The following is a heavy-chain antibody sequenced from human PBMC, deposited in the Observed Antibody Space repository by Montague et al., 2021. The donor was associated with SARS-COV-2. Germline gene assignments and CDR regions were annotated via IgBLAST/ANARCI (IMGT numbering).Heavy chain of an antibody. CDR2: IYHSRST. D-gene: IGHD3-22*01. J-gene: IGHJ5*02. V-gene: IGHV4-38-2*02. Sequence: SETLSLTCTVSGYSISSGYYWGWIRQPPGKGLEWIGSIYHSRSTYYNPSLKSRVTISVDTTKNQFSLKLSSVTAADTAVYYCARVRSITMIVVVITPMGWFDPWGQGTLVTVSS. CDR1: GYSISSGYY. CDR3: ARVRSITMIVVVITPMGWFDP.